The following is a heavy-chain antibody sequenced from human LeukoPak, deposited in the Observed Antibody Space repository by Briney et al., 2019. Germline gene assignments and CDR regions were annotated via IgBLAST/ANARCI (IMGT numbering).Heavy chain of an antibody. CDR3: ARGAGGYGYGYFFDY. J-gene: IGHJ4*02. CDR2: INHSGST. D-gene: IGHD5-18*01. V-gene: IGHV4-34*01. CDR1: GGSFSGYY. Sequence: PSETLSLTCAVYGGSFSGYYWSWIRQPPGKGLEWIGEINHSGSTNYNPSLKSRVTISVDTSKNQFSLKLSSVTAADTAVYYCARGAGGYGYGYFFDYWGQGTLATVSS.